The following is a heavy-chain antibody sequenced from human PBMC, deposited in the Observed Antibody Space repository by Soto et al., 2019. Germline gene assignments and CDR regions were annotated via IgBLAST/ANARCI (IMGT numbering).Heavy chain of an antibody. CDR3: AKSTGGTANGMDA. Sequence: YLRISCAAYGLTFDDYNTHWVRPVLGKGLEGVSGISWQRGSIGYADSVKGRFTISRDNAKNSLYLQMNSLRVEDTAFYYCAKSTGGTANGMDAWRQGT. CDR2: ISWQRGSI. D-gene: IGHD2-8*02. V-gene: IGHV3-9*01. J-gene: IGHJ6*02. CDR1: GLTFDDYN.